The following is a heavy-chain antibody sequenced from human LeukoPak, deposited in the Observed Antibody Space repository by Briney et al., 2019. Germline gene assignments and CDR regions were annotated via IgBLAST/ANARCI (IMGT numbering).Heavy chain of an antibody. CDR2: ISSSSSYI. D-gene: IGHD3-22*01. J-gene: IGHJ4*02. V-gene: IGHV3-21*01. Sequence: GGSLRLSCAASGSTFSSYSMNWVRQAPGKGLEWVSSISSSSSYIYYEDSVKGRFTISRDNAKNSLYLQMNSLRAEDTAVYYCASEYYCDSSGYYYVSSYFDYWGQGTLVTVSS. CDR1: GSTFSSYS. CDR3: ASEYYCDSSGYYYVSSYFDY.